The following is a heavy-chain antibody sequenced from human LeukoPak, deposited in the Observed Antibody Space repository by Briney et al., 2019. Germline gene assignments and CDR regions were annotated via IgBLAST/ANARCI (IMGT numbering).Heavy chain of an antibody. D-gene: IGHD4-11*01. J-gene: IGHJ4*02. CDR3: ATQYSNYGDFDY. Sequence: SETLSLTCTVSGGSISSGGYYWSWIRQPPGKGLEWIGYIYHSGSTYYNPSLKSRVTISVDRSKNQFSLKLSSVTAADTAVYYCATQYSNYGDFDYWGQGTLVTVSS. CDR2: IYHSGST. V-gene: IGHV4-30-2*01. CDR1: GGSISSGGYY.